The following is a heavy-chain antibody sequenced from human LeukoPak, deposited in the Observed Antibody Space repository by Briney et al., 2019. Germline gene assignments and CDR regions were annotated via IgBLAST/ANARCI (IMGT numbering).Heavy chain of an antibody. CDR2: ISAYNGNT. Sequence: ASVKVSCKASGYTFTSYGISWVRQAPGQGLEWMGWISAYNGNTNYAQKLQGRVTMTTDTSTSTAYMELRSLRSDDTAVYYCARDGLLRLDYYYYYMDVWGKGTTVTVSS. J-gene: IGHJ6*03. D-gene: IGHD5/OR15-5a*01. V-gene: IGHV1-18*01. CDR1: GYTFTSYG. CDR3: ARDGLLRLDYYYYYMDV.